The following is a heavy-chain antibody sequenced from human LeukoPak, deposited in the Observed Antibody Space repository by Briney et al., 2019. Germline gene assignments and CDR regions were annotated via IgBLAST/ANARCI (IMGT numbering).Heavy chain of an antibody. CDR1: GGTFISYT. CDR2: IIPILGIA. CDR3: ARALMIVGAFDI. Sequence: SVKVSCKASGGTFISYTISWVRQAPGQGLEWMGRIIPILGIANYAQKFQGRVTITADKSTSTAYMELSSLRSEDTAVYYCARALMIVGAFDIWGQGTMVTVSS. V-gene: IGHV1-69*02. D-gene: IGHD3-22*01. J-gene: IGHJ3*02.